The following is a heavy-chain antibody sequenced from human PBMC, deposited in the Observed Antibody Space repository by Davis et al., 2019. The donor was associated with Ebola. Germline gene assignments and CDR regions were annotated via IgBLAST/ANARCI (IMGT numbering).Heavy chain of an antibody. V-gene: IGHV3-15*07. CDR3: TTTPPRLGGLSLYEDPFDY. Sequence: GESLKISCAASGFTFSNAWMNWVRQAPGKGLEWVGRIKSKTDGGTTDYAAPVKGRFTISRDDSKNTLYLQMNSLKTEDTAVYYCTTTPPRLGGLSLYEDPFDYWGQGTLVTVSS. D-gene: IGHD3-16*02. CDR2: IKSKTDGGTT. CDR1: GFTFSNAW. J-gene: IGHJ4*02.